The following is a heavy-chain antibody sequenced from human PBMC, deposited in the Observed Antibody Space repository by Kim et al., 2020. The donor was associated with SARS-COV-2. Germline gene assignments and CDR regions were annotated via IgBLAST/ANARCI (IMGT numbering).Heavy chain of an antibody. CDR2: IYYSGST. Sequence: SETLSLTCTVSGGSVSSGSYYWSWIRQPPGKGLEWIAYIYYSGSTSYNPSLKSRLTISVDTSKNQFSLKLSSVTAVDTAVYYCARALRPHLTVAHFDYWGQGTLVTVSS. CDR3: ARALRPHLTVAHFDY. CDR1: GGSVSSGSYY. V-gene: IGHV4-61*01. D-gene: IGHD3-9*01. J-gene: IGHJ4*02.